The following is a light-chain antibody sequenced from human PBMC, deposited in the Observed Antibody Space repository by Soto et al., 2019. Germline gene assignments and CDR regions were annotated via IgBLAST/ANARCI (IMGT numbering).Light chain of an antibody. CDR3: QQYGSSPLT. J-gene: IGKJ4*01. CDR1: QSVSSSY. Sequence: EIVLTQSPGTLSLSPGERATLSCRASQSVSSSYLAWYQQKPGQAPRLLIYDASSRATGIPDRFSGSGSGRDFTLTISRLEPEDFAVYYGQQYGSSPLTFRGGTKVEIK. CDR2: DAS. V-gene: IGKV3-20*01.